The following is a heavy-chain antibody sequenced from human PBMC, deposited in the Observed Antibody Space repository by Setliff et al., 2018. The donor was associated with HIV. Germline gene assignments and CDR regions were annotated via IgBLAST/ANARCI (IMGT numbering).Heavy chain of an antibody. D-gene: IGHD1-26*01. CDR1: GYTFSGYY. V-gene: IGHV1-46*01. CDR3: ARAGRSGSYNHYYYYYMDV. J-gene: IGHJ6*03. Sequence: ASVKVSCKASGYTFSGYYIHWVRQAPGQGLEWMGWINPSGGSTNYAQKFQGRVTMTRDTSTSTVYMELSSLRSEDTAVYYCARAGRSGSYNHYYYYYMDVWGKGTTVTVSS. CDR2: INPSGGST.